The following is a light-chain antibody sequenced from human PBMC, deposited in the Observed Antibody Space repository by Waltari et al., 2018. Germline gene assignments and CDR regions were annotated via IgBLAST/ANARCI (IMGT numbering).Light chain of an antibody. V-gene: IGLV2-14*03. J-gene: IGLJ1*01. Sequence: QSALTQPASVSGSPGQSITISCTGNSSDVGGYNYVTWYQQHPGKAPKLMIYDVSNRPSGVSNRFSGSKSGNTASLTIPGLQAEDEADYYCSSYTSSSTYVFGTGTKVTVL. CDR1: SSDVGGYNY. CDR2: DVS. CDR3: SSYTSSSTYV.